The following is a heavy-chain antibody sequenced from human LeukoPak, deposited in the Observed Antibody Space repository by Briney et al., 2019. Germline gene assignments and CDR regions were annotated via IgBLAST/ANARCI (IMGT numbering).Heavy chain of an antibody. J-gene: IGHJ4*02. D-gene: IGHD6-13*01. CDR1: GYTFTGYY. CDR3: ARHDSSSWYPAFDY. Sequence: VASAKVSCKASGYTFTGYYMHWVRQAPGQGLEWMGWINPNSGGTNYAQKFQGRVTMTRDTSISTAYMELSRLRSDDTAVYYCARHDSSSWYPAFDYWGQGTLVTVSS. V-gene: IGHV1-2*02. CDR2: INPNSGGT.